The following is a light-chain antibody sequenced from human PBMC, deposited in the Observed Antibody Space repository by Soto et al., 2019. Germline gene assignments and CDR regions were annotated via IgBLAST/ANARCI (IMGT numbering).Light chain of an antibody. Sequence: EILMTQSPATLSVSPGERVTLSCRASQSVSNYLAWYQQKPGQAPRLLIYDASNSATGFPPRFSGXXXXXXXXXXISSLQSEDLAVYCCRKYYNCPRTVGQETK. CDR3: RKYYNCPRT. J-gene: IGKJ1*01. V-gene: IGKV3D-15*01. CDR2: DAS. CDR1: QSVSNY.